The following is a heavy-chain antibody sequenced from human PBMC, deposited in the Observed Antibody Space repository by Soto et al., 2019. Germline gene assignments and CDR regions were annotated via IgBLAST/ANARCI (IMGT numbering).Heavy chain of an antibody. CDR2: ISFDGNNQ. CDR1: GFTFSRNA. D-gene: IGHD5-12*01. CDR3: ARDREYSGFYYGMDV. J-gene: IGHJ6*02. V-gene: IGHV3-30-3*01. Sequence: GGSLRLSCEASGFTFSRNAMHWVRQAPGKGLEWVAVISFDGNNQYYTDSVKGRFTISRDNSKNTLDLQMNSLRREDTAVYYCARDREYSGFYYGMDVWGQGTKVTVS.